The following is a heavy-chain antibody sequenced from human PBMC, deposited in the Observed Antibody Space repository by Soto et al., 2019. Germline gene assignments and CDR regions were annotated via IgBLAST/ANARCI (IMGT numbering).Heavy chain of an antibody. Sequence: GGSLRLSCAASGFNFSSYAMNWVRQAPGKGLEWVSAIGGSGGSTYYADSVKGRFTISRDNSKNTLYLQMNSLRAEDTAVYYCVRHYDSSGYYRVPDDYWGQGILVTVSS. CDR3: VRHYDSSGYYRVPDDY. CDR2: IGGSGGST. D-gene: IGHD3-22*01. V-gene: IGHV3-23*01. J-gene: IGHJ4*02. CDR1: GFNFSSYA.